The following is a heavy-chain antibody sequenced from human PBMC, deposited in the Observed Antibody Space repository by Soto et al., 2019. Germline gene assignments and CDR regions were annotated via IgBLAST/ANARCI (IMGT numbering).Heavy chain of an antibody. J-gene: IGHJ4*02. CDR3: ARVDFRSSGWYDYFDY. Sequence: GGSLRLSCAASGFTFSNYSMNWVRQAPGKGLEWVSSISSSSSYIYYADSVKGRFTISRDNAKXXLYLXMXSLRAEDTAVYYCARVDFRSSGWYDYFDYWGQGTLVTVSS. CDR2: ISSSSSYI. CDR1: GFTFSNYS. D-gene: IGHD6-19*01. V-gene: IGHV3-21*01.